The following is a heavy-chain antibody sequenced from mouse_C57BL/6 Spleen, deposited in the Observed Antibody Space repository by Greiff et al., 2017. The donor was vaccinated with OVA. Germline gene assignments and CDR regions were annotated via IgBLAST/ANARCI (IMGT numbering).Heavy chain of an antibody. D-gene: IGHD1-1*01. CDR1: GYTFTSYG. CDR3: ASFITTVVAHFDY. CDR2: IYPRSGNT. V-gene: IGHV1-81*01. Sequence: QVQLKQSGAELARPGASVKLSCKASGYTFTSYGISWVKQRTGQGLEWIGEIYPRSGNTYYNEKFKGKATLTADKSSSTAYMELCSLTSEDSAVYFCASFITTVVAHFDYWGQGTTLTVSS. J-gene: IGHJ2*01.